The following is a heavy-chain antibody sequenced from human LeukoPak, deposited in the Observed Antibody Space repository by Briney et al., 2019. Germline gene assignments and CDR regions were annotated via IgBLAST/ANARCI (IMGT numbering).Heavy chain of an antibody. D-gene: IGHD4-23*01. CDR3: ARTTVVTPFDY. CDR1: GFTFRSYD. V-gene: IGHV3-23*01. Sequence: GGSLRLSCAASGFTFRSYDMSWVRQAPGKGLEWVSGISGSGGSTYYADSVKGRFTISRDNSNNTVYLQMNSLRSDDTAVYYCARTTVVTPFDYWGQGTLVTVSS. CDR2: ISGSGGST. J-gene: IGHJ4*02.